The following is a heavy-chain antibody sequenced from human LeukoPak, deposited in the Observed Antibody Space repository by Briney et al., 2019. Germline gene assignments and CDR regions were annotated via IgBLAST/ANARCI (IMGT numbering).Heavy chain of an antibody. CDR3: AGSDGSGSYYNEYYFDY. Sequence: SVKVSCKASGGTFSSYAISWVRQAPGQGLEWMGGIIPIFGTANYAQKFQGRVTITADESTSTAYMELSSLRSEDTAVYYCAGSDGSGSYYNEYYFDYWGQGTLVTVSS. CDR1: GGTFSSYA. V-gene: IGHV1-69*13. CDR2: IIPIFGTA. J-gene: IGHJ4*02. D-gene: IGHD3-10*01.